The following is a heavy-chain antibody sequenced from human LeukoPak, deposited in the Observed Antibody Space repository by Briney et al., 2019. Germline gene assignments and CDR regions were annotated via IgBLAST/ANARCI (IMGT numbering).Heavy chain of an antibody. V-gene: IGHV3-20*04. CDR1: GFTFDDYG. D-gene: IGHD5-24*01. J-gene: IGHJ4*02. CDR2: INWNGGST. Sequence: GGSLRLSCAASGFTFDDYGMSWVRQAPGKGLEWVSGINWNGGSTGYADSVKGRFTISRDNAKNSLYLQMNSLRAEDTALYYCARVRGRRWLQFGIDYWGQGTLVTVSS. CDR3: ARVRGRRWLQFGIDY.